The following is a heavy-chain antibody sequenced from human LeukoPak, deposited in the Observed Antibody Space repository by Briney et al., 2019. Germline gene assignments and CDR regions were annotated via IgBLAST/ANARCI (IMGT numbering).Heavy chain of an antibody. CDR2: IYSGGST. D-gene: IGHD5-18*01. J-gene: IGHJ4*02. V-gene: IGHV3-66*01. Sequence: GGSLGLSCAVSGFTVSSNYMSWVRQAPGKGLEWVSVIYSGGSTYYADSVKGRFTISRDISKNTLYLQMNNLRVEDTAVFYCARTRSGYNYGYTFDYWGQGTLVTVSS. CDR1: GFTVSSNY. CDR3: ARTRSGYNYGYTFDY.